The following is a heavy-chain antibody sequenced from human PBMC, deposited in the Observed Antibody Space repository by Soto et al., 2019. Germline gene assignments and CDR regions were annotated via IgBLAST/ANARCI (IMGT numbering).Heavy chain of an antibody. V-gene: IGHV1-69*02. CDR3: ARGISEYCSGSTCYSYYFDH. J-gene: IGHJ4*02. Sequence: QGHLVQSGTEVKKPGSSVKVSCKASGDTFSSNSINWVRQAPGQGLEWMGRIIPMLGIINYAQKFQGRVTISADKSTTTVYMELSSLPSEDTAVYYCARGISEYCSGSTCYSYYFDHWGPGTLVTVSS. D-gene: IGHD2-15*01. CDR2: IIPMLGII. CDR1: GDTFSSNS.